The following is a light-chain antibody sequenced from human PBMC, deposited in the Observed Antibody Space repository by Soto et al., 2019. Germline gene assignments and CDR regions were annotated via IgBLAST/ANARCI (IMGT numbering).Light chain of an antibody. Sequence: DIQLTQSPSFLSASVGDRVTITCRASQGISSYLALYQQKPGKAPKLLIYAASTLQSGVPSRFSGSGSGTECTLTIGSLQPEDFATYYCQQLNSYPPFFGPGTKVDIK. CDR3: QQLNSYPPF. CDR2: AAS. CDR1: QGISSY. V-gene: IGKV1-9*01. J-gene: IGKJ3*01.